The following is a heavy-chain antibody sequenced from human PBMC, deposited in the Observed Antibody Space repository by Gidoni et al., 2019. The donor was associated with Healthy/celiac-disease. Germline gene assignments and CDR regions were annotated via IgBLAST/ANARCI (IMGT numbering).Heavy chain of an antibody. CDR2: INHSGST. J-gene: IGHJ4*02. CDR1: GGSFSGYY. CDR3: ARGGRYNWNTRYYFDY. V-gene: IGHV4-34*01. D-gene: IGHD1-20*01. Sequence: QVQLQQWGAGLLKPSETLSLTCAVYGGSFSGYYWSWIRQPPGKGLEWIGEINHSGSTNYNPSLKSRVTISVDTSKNQFSLKLSSVTAADTAVNYCARGGRYNWNTRYYFDYWGQGTLVTVSS.